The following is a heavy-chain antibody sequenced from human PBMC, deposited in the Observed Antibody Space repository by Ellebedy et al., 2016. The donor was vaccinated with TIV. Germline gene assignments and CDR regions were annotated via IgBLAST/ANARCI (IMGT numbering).Heavy chain of an antibody. V-gene: IGHV3-30-3*01. CDR2: ISYDGSYE. CDR1: GFTFSNYA. CDR3: ARDLIGSSNY. D-gene: IGHD6-6*01. J-gene: IGHJ4*02. Sequence: GGSLRLXXAASGFTFSNYAMHWVRQAPGKGLEWVAFISYDGSYEYYADSVKGRFTISRDNSQNTLSLQMNSLRIDDTAVYYCARDLIGSSNYWGQGTLVTVS.